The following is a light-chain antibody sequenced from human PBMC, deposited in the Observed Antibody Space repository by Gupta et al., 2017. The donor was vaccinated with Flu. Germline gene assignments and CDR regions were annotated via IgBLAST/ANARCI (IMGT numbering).Light chain of an antibody. CDR1: QSLLHSNGYNY. Sequence: DMVLTQSPSSLPVTPGEPASISCRSSQSLLHSNGYNYLDWYLQKPGQSPQLLIYLGSNRASGVPDRFSGSGSGTDFTLKISRVEAEDVGVYYCMQALQTPYSFGQGTKLEIK. V-gene: IGKV2-28*01. CDR3: MQALQTPYS. J-gene: IGKJ2*03. CDR2: LGS.